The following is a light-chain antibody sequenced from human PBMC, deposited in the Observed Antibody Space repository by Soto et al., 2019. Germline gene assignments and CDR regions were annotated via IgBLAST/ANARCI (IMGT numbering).Light chain of an antibody. J-gene: IGKJ1*01. Sequence: EIVLTQSPATLTLSPGDRATLSCRASQSVRSSLAWYQQKPGQAPRLLIYDTPKRATGIPARFSGSASGTDFTLTISSLEPEDFAVYYCQQYGGSPRTFGQGTKVEV. CDR2: DTP. CDR3: QQYGGSPRT. CDR1: QSVRSS. V-gene: IGKV3-11*01.